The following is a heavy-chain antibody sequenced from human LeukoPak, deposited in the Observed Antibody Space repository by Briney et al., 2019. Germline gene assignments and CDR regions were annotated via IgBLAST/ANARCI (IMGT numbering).Heavy chain of an antibody. CDR3: AREAVSRAFDI. CDR1: GGSISSYY. V-gene: IGHV4-59*12. Sequence: SETLSLTCTVSGGSISSYYWSWIRQPLGKGLEWIGYIYYSGSTYYNPSLKSRVTISVDTSKNQFSLKLSSVTAADTAVYYCAREAVSRAFDIWGQGTMVTVSS. D-gene: IGHD2-15*01. CDR2: IYYSGST. J-gene: IGHJ3*02.